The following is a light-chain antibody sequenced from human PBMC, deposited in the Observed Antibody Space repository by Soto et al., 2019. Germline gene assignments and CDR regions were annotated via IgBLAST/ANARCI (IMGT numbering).Light chain of an antibody. V-gene: IGKV3-11*01. J-gene: IGKJ4*01. Sequence: EIVLTQSPATLSLSPGERATLSCRASQSVSSYLAWYQQKPGQAPRLRIYDASNRATGIPARFSGSGSGTDFTLTISSLEPEDFAVYYCQQRSNWSLTFGGGTKVEIK. CDR2: DAS. CDR3: QQRSNWSLT. CDR1: QSVSSY.